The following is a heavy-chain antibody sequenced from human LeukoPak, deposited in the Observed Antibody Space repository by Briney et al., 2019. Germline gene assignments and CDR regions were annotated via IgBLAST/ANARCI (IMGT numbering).Heavy chain of an antibody. V-gene: IGHV1-2*02. CDR2: INPNSGDT. CDR1: GYTLIDYC. CDR3: AREEQYNNFFDY. J-gene: IGHJ4*02. D-gene: IGHD1/OR15-1a*01. Sequence: ASVKVSCKASGYTLIDYCIHWVRQAPGQGLEWMGWINPNSGDTTYAQKFQGRVTMTRDTSISSAYMDLSRLNSDDTAVYFCAREEQYNNFFDYWGPGTLVTVSS.